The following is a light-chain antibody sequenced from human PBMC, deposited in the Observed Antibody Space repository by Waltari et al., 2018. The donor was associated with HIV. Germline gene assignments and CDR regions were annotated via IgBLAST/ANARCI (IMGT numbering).Light chain of an antibody. Sequence: DIVMTQSPAILSVSPGESATLSCRASQDLEPNVAWYQQRPGQAPRLLILGASTRAGATPGRFSGRGSGTEFTLTISSLQSEDFAVYYCHQYHNWWTFGQGTKVDMK. CDR2: GAS. CDR1: QDLEPN. CDR3: HQYHNWWT. J-gene: IGKJ1*01. V-gene: IGKV3-15*01.